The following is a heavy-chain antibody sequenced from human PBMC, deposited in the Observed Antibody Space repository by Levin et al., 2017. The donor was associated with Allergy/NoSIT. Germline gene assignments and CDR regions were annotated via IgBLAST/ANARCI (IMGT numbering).Heavy chain of an antibody. CDR1: GFTFRNSA. CDR2: ITGDGDDT. Sequence: GESLKISCAASGFTFRNSAMSWVRQAAGKGLEWLSGITGDGDDTHYADSVKGRFTNSRDNSKNMLYLQMSSLRADDTATYYCAKGNTIFGIGRLDYWGQGILVTVSS. CDR3: AKGNTIFGIGRLDY. J-gene: IGHJ4*02. D-gene: IGHD3-3*01. V-gene: IGHV3-23*01.